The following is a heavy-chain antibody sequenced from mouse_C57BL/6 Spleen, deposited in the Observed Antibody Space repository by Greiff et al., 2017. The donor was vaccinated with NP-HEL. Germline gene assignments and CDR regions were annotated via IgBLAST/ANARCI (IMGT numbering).Heavy chain of an antibody. J-gene: IGHJ4*01. CDR1: GYTFTSYW. V-gene: IGHV1-69*01. CDR2: IDPSDSYT. Sequence: QVQLQQSGAELVMPGASVKLSCKASGYTFTSYWMHWVKQRPGQGLEWIGEIDPSDSYTNYNQKFKGKSTLTVDKSSSTAYMQLSSLTSEDSAVYYCARGHSNYGYYYAMDYWGQGTSVTVSS. CDR3: ARGHSNYGYYYAMDY. D-gene: IGHD2-5*01.